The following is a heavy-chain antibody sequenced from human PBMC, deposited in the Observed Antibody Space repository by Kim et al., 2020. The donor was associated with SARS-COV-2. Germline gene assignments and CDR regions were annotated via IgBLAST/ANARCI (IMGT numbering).Heavy chain of an antibody. D-gene: IGHD5-12*01. V-gene: IGHV3-74*01. CDR1: GFTFSSYW. J-gene: IGHJ5*02. CDR3: AREVSRDGYKIPRNWFDP. CDR2: INSDGSST. Sequence: GGSLRLSCAASGFTFSSYWMHWVRQAPGKGLVWVSRINSDGSSTSYADSVKGRFTISRDNAKNTLYLQMNSLRAEDTAVYYCAREVSRDGYKIPRNWFDPWGQGTLVTVSS.